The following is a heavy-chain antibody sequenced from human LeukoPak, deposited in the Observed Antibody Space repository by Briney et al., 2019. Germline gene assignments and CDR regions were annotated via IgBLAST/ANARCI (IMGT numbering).Heavy chain of an antibody. CDR2: INHSGST. CDR3: ARFSGWYGDLDY. D-gene: IGHD6-19*01. V-gene: IGHV4-34*01. Sequence: SETLSLTCAVYGGSFSGYYWSWIRQPPGKGLEWIGEINHSGSTNYNPSLKSRVTISVDTPKNQFSLKLSSVTAADTAVYYCARFSGWYGDLDYWGQGTLVTVSS. J-gene: IGHJ4*02. CDR1: GGSFSGYY.